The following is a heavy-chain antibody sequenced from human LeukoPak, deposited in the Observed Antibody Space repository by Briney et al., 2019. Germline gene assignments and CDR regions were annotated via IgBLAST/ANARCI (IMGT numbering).Heavy chain of an antibody. CDR2: ISSSSSYI. Sequence: GGSLRLSCAASGFTFSSYSMNWVRQAPGKGLEWASSISSSSSYIYYADSVKGRFTISRDNAKNSLYLQMNSLRAEDTAVYYCASRYCSSTSCYDAFDIWGQGTMVTVSS. CDR1: GFTFSSYS. D-gene: IGHD2-2*01. V-gene: IGHV3-21*01. J-gene: IGHJ3*02. CDR3: ASRYCSSTSCYDAFDI.